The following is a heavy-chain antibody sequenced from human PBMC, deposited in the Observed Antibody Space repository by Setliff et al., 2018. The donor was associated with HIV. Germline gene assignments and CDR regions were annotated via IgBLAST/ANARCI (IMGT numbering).Heavy chain of an antibody. Sequence: KPGGSLRLSCAASGFTFSSYSMNWVRQAPGKGLEWVSSISSSSSRTIYYADSVKGRFTISRDNAKNSLYLQMNSLRAEDTAVYYCARDHHGARRDYYYYMDVWGKGTTVTVSS. CDR3: ARDHHGARRDYYYYMDV. CDR2: ISSSSSRTI. V-gene: IGHV3-21*01. CDR1: GFTFSSYS. J-gene: IGHJ6*03.